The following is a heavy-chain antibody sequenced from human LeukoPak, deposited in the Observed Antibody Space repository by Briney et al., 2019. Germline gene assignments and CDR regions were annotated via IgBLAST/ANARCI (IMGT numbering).Heavy chain of an antibody. J-gene: IGHJ4*02. CDR3: AKLTIAARPIDY. V-gene: IGHV5-51*01. CDR2: VYPGDSDI. Sequence: GESLKISCKGSGYSFTSYWIGWVRQMPGKGLEWMGSVYPGDSDIRYSPSFQGQVTISADKAISTAYLQWSSLKASDTAMYYCAKLTIAARPIDYWGQGTLVTVSS. CDR1: GYSFTSYW. D-gene: IGHD6-6*01.